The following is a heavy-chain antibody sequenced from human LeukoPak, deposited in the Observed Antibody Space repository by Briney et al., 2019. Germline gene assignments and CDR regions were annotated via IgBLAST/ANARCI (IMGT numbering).Heavy chain of an antibody. D-gene: IGHD1-26*01. J-gene: IGHJ6*02. CDR3: VRDDGIESGMDV. Sequence: GGSLRLSCAASGFTVSSNYMSWVRQAPGKGLEWVSVIYSGGSTYYADSVKGRFTISRDNSKNTLYLQMNSLRAEDTAVYYCVRDDGIESGMDVWGQGTTVTVSS. CDR2: IYSGGST. CDR1: GFTVSSNY. V-gene: IGHV3-66*01.